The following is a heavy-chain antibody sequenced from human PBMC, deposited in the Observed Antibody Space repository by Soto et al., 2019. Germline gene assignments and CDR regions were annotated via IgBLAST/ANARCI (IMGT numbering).Heavy chain of an antibody. CDR1: GGSFSGYY. CDR2: INHSGST. Sequence: SETLSLTCAVYGGSFSGYYWSWIRQPPGKGLEWIGEINHSGSTYYNPSLKSRFTISRDNSKNTLYLQTSSLRHEDTAVYYCAKDGGPVYCNSPGCSAKHFDYWGQGTLVTVSS. J-gene: IGHJ4*02. CDR3: AKDGGPVYCNSPGCSAKHFDY. V-gene: IGHV4-34*01. D-gene: IGHD2-2*01.